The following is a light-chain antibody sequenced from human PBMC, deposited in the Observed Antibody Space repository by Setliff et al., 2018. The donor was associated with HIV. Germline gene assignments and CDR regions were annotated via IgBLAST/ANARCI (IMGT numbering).Light chain of an antibody. V-gene: IGLV2-23*02. CDR2: DVK. Sequence: QSALTQPASVSGSPGQSITLSCTGTSSDVGGYNYVSWYQQHPDKAPKLTIYDVKNRPSGVSDRFSGSKSGNTASLTISGLQAEDEAGYYCCSYAGSGPVFGAGTKVTVL. CDR1: SSDVGGYNY. J-gene: IGLJ1*01. CDR3: CSYAGSGPV.